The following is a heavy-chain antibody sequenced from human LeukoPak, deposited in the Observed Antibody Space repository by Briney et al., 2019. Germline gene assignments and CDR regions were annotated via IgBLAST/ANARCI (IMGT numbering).Heavy chain of an antibody. CDR1: GFTFSSYG. CDR2: ISGSGGST. CDR3: RAYSNGWNFDY. D-gene: IGHD5-18*01. Sequence: PGGSLRLSCAASGFTFSSYGMSWVRQAPGKGLEWVSAISGSGGSTYYADSVKGRFTISRDNSKNTLYLQMNSLRAEDTAVYYCRAYSNGWNFDYWGQGTLVPVSS. J-gene: IGHJ4*02. V-gene: IGHV3-23*01.